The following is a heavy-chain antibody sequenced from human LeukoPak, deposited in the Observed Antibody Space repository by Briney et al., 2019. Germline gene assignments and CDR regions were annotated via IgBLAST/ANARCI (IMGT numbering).Heavy chain of an antibody. CDR1: GYNFTSYW. J-gene: IGHJ4*02. CDR3: ARQRDYGDDIYSRYFDY. D-gene: IGHD4-17*01. V-gene: IGHV5-51*01. Sequence: GESLKISCKGSGYNFTSYWIAWVRQMPGKGLEWMGIIYPGDSDTRYSPSFQGQVTVSADRSTNTAYLQLNSLKASDTAVYYCARQRDYGDDIYSRYFDYWGQGVLVTVSS. CDR2: IYPGDSDT.